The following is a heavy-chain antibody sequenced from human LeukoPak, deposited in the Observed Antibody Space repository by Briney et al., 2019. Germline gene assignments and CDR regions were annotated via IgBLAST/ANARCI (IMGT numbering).Heavy chain of an antibody. CDR2: INHSGST. CDR3: ARRENRSPPGY. V-gene: IGHV4-34*01. D-gene: IGHD1-26*01. CDR1: GGSFSGYY. Sequence: SETQSLTRAVYGGSFSGYYWSWIRQPPAKGLEWIGEINHSGSTNYNPSLEGRVTISVDTSKNQFSLKVISVTAAGAAVYYCARRENRSPPGYWGQGTLVNVSS. J-gene: IGHJ4*02.